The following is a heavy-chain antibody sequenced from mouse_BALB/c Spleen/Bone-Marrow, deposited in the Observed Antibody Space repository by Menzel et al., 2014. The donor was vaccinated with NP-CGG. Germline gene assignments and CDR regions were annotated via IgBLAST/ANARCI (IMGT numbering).Heavy chain of an antibody. D-gene: IGHD3-2*01. CDR2: INPYNDGT. V-gene: IGHV1-14*01. Sequence: VQLQQSGPELVKPGASVKMSCKASGYTFTSYVMHWVKQKPGQGLEWIGYINPYNDGTKYNEKFKGKATLTSDKSSSTAYMELSSLTSEDSAVYYCARPRQLGLPYYFDFWGQGTTTTVSS. CDR1: GYTFTSYV. CDR3: ARPRQLGLPYYFDF. J-gene: IGHJ2*01.